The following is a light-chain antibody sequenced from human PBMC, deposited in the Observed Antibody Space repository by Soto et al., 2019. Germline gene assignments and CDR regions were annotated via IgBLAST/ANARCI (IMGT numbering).Light chain of an antibody. Sequence: DIQMTQSPSSLSASVGNRVTITCWASQSIDSYLNWYQQKPGKAPKLLIYAASSLQSGVPSRFSGSGSGTDFTLTISSLQPEDFATYYCQQSYSTWTFGQGTKVEIK. J-gene: IGKJ1*01. V-gene: IGKV1-39*01. CDR2: AAS. CDR3: QQSYSTWT. CDR1: QSIDSY.